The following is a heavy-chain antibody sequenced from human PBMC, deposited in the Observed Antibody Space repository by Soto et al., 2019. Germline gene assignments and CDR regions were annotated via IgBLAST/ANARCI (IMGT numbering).Heavy chain of an antibody. V-gene: IGHV3-15*07. CDR3: TTYYYDSSGYYSHYYYYGMDV. J-gene: IGHJ6*02. D-gene: IGHD3-22*01. Sequence: GGSLRLSCAASGFTFSNSWMNWVRQAPGKGLEWVGRIKSKTDGGTTDYAAPVKGRFTISREESKNTLYLQMTSLKTEDTAVYYCTTYYYDSSGYYSHYYYYGMDVWGQGTTVTVSS. CDR1: GFTFSNSW. CDR2: IKSKTDGGTT.